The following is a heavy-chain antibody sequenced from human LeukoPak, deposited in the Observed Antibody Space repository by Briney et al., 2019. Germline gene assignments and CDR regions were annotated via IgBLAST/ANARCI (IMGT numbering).Heavy chain of an antibody. CDR2: IYYSGST. V-gene: IGHV4-39*07. CDR3: ARDQITIFGVVIMRYFDY. D-gene: IGHD3-3*01. Sequence: PSETLSLTCTVSGGSISSSSYYWGWIRQPPGKGLEWIGSIYYSGSTYYNPSLKSRVTISVDTSKNQFSLKLSSVTAADTAVYYCARDQITIFGVVIMRYFDYWGQRTLVTVSS. J-gene: IGHJ4*02. CDR1: GGSISSSSYY.